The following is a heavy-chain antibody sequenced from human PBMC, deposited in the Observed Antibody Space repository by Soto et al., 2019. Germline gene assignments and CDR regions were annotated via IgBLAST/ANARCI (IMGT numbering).Heavy chain of an antibody. D-gene: IGHD3-22*01. J-gene: IGHJ4*02. V-gene: IGHV3-30-3*01. CDR2: ISYDGSKK. CDR3: ARDYYDSTGYCDY. Sequence: QVQLVESGGGVVQPGRSLRLSCAASGFTFSGYAMHWVRQAPGKGLEWVAFISYDGSKKYYADSVKGRFTISRDNSKKTLYLQMDSLRAEDTAVYYCARDYYDSTGYCDYWGQGTLVTVSS. CDR1: GFTFSGYA.